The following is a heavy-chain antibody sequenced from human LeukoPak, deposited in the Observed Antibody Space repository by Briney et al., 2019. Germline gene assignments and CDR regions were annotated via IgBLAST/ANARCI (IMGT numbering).Heavy chain of an antibody. Sequence: SETMSLTCTVSGGSISSSSYYWGWIRPPPGKGLEWIGSIYYSGSTYYNPSLKSRVTISVDTSKNQFSLKLSSVTAADTAVYYCAGLRLYSSSSMGGYWGQGTLVTVSS. CDR2: IYYSGST. CDR3: AGLRLYSSSSMGGY. J-gene: IGHJ4*02. V-gene: IGHV4-39*01. CDR1: GGSISSSSYY. D-gene: IGHD6-6*01.